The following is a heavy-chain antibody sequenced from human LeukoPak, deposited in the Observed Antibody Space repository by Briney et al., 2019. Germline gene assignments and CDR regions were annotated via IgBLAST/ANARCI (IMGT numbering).Heavy chain of an antibody. CDR1: GYTFISYD. D-gene: IGHD7-27*01. V-gene: IGHV1-8*01. Sequence: ASVKVSCKASGYTFISYDIHWVRQAPGQGLEWMGWMDTNSDNTVSAQKFQGRVTMTKTASISTAYMELRSLRSEDTAVYYCMSTSNWGSVFDYWGQGTLVTVSS. CDR3: MSTSNWGSVFDY. J-gene: IGHJ4*02. CDR2: MDTNSDNT.